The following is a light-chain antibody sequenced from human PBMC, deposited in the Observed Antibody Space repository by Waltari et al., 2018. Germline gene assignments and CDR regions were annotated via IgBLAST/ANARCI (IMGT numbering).Light chain of an antibody. J-gene: IGLJ2*01. CDR2: TTD. CDR3: AVWDDSLNGPL. Sequence: SVLTQPPSASGTPGQRVSISCSGSDSNLGSNTVTCYRQLPGTAPKLLIFTTDQRPSGVPDRFSGSKSGTSASLAISGLQSEDEAEYHCAVWDDSLNGPLFGGGTKLTVL. V-gene: IGLV1-44*01. CDR1: DSNLGSNT.